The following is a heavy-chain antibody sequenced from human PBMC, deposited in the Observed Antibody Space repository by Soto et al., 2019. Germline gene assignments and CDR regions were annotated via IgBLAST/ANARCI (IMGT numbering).Heavy chain of an antibody. J-gene: IGHJ4*02. V-gene: IGHV2-5*02. CDR1: GFSLRTTGVG. Sequence: QITLKESGPTLVKPTQTLTLTCTYSGFSLRTTGVGVGWIRQPPGKALEWLGIIYWDYDKPYSTSMKSRFTLXRDNTNSQVVLTMTNMDPVDPATYYCAHTWGLPFHYWGQGTLVIVSS. D-gene: IGHD3-16*01. CDR3: AHTWGLPFHY. CDR2: IYWDYDK.